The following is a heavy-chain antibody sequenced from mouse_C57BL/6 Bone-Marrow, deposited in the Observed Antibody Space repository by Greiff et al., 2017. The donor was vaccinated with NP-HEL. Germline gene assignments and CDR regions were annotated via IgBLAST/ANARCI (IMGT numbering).Heavy chain of an antibody. V-gene: IGHV1-69*01. CDR1: GYTFTSYW. CDR3: ARRGDGSSFYWYFDV. CDR2: LDPSDSYT. Sequence: VQLQQPGAELVMPGASVKLSCKASGYTFTSYWMHWVKQRPGQGLEWIGELDPSDSYTNYNQKFKGKSTLTVDKSSSTAYMQVSSLTSEDSAVDYWARRGDGSSFYWYFDVWGTGTTVTVSS. D-gene: IGHD1-1*01. J-gene: IGHJ1*03.